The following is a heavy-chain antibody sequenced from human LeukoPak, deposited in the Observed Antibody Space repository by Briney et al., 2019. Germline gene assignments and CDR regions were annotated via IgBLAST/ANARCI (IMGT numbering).Heavy chain of an antibody. CDR2: ISGGGGNT. Sequence: GGSLRLSCAASGFTFSNYAMTWVRQAPGKGLEWVSGISGGGGNTYYADSVKGRFTISRDNSKKTVHLQMSSLRAEDTAVYYCAKGGRDTGGNWFDPWGQGTLVTVSS. CDR1: GFTFSNYA. D-gene: IGHD2-8*02. V-gene: IGHV3-23*01. CDR3: AKGGRDTGGNWFDP. J-gene: IGHJ5*02.